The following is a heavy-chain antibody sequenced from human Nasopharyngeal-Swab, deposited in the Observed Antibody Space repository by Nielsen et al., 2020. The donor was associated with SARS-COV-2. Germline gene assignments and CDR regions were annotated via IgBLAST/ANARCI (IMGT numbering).Heavy chain of an antibody. CDR3: ARTQRGDGDSRGYYYYYMDV. D-gene: IGHD4-17*01. CDR2: IYYSGST. Sequence: VRQMPGKGLEWIGYIYYSGSTYYNPSLKSRVTISVDTSKNQFSLKLSSVTAADTAVYYCARTQRGDGDSRGYYYYYMDVWGKGTTVTVSS. J-gene: IGHJ6*03. V-gene: IGHV4-31*02.